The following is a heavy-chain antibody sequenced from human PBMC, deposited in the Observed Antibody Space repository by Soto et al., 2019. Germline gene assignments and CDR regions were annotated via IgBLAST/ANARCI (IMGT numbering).Heavy chain of an antibody. J-gene: IGHJ4*02. D-gene: IGHD3-9*01. CDR3: ARDKDWAFDY. CDR2: IFVTSTTI. V-gene: IGHV3-48*04. CDR1: GFSFSSYS. Sequence: GGSLRLSCVASGFSFSSYSMVWVRQAPGKGLEWVSYIFVTSTTIYYADSVKGRFTVSRDNAQNSLFLLMNSLTAEDTAVYYCARDKDWAFDYWGQGTLVTVSS.